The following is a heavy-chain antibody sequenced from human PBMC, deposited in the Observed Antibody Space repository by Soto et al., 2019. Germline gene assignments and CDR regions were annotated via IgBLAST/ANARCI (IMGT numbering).Heavy chain of an antibody. D-gene: IGHD1-26*01. CDR3: ETEWEWEIRYYYYGMDV. CDR2: ISSSSSYI. Sequence: GFLRLSCAASGFTFSSYSMNWVRQAPGKGLEWVSSISSSSSYIYYADSVKGRFTISRDNAKNSLYLQMNSLRAEDTAVYYCETEWEWEIRYYYYGMDVWGQGTTVNVSS. J-gene: IGHJ6*02. V-gene: IGHV3-21*01. CDR1: GFTFSSYS.